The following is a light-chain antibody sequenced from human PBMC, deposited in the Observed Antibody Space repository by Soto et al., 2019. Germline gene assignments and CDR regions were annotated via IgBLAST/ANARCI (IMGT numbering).Light chain of an antibody. J-gene: IGLJ7*01. CDR3: CSSAGGASVV. V-gene: IGLV2-23*01. CDR2: EDI. CDR1: ISDVGRYNL. Sequence: QSALTQPASVSGSPGQSITISCTGTISDVGRYNLVSWYQQHPDKAPNLIIYEDIERPSGVSHRFSGSTSGNTASLTIAGLHTEDEAEYFCCSSAGGASVVFGGGTQLTVL.